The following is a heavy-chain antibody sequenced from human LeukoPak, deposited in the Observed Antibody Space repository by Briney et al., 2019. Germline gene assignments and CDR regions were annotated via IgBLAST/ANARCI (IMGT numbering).Heavy chain of an antibody. CDR2: INSDGSTT. CDR3: ARDGFLEWFPYYYYGMDV. D-gene: IGHD3-3*01. J-gene: IGHJ6*02. Sequence: GGSLRLSCGASGFTFSSYWMHWVRQAPGKGLVWISRINSDGSTTSYADSVKGRFTISRDNSKNTLYLQMNSLRAEDTAVYYCARDGFLEWFPYYYYGMDVWGQGTTVTVSS. V-gene: IGHV3-74*01. CDR1: GFTFSSYW.